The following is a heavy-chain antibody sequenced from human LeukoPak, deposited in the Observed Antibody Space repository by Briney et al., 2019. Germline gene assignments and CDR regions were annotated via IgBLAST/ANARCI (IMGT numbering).Heavy chain of an antibody. Sequence: PSQTLSLTCTVSGGSISSGSYYWSWIRQPAGKGLEWIGRIYISGSTNYNPSLKSRVTISVDTSKNQFSLKLSSVTAADTAVYYCARTSHSGSCYVKAFDIWGQGTMVTVSS. D-gene: IGHD1-26*01. CDR2: IYISGST. J-gene: IGHJ3*02. V-gene: IGHV4-61*02. CDR3: ARTSHSGSCYVKAFDI. CDR1: GGSISSGSYY.